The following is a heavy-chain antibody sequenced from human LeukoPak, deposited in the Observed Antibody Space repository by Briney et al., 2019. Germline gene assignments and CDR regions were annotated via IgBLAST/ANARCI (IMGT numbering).Heavy chain of an antibody. J-gene: IGHJ4*02. Sequence: PSETLSLTCAVYGGSFSGYYWSWIRQPPGKGLEWIGEINHSGSTNYNPSLKSRVTISVDTSKNQFSLKLSSVTAADTAVYYCARGRVQYYDFWSGYSGFDYWGQGTLVTVSS. CDR1: GGSFSGYY. CDR2: INHSGST. D-gene: IGHD3-3*01. CDR3: ARGRVQYYDFWSGYSGFDY. V-gene: IGHV4-34*01.